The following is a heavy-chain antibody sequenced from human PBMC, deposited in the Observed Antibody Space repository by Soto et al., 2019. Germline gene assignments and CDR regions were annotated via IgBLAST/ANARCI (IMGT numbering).Heavy chain of an antibody. D-gene: IGHD2-21*02. Sequence: EVQLLESGGGLVQPGGSLRLSCAASGFTFTNYAMSWVRQAPGKGPEWVSGISGSGGTTDYADSVKGRFTISRDNSRNTLHLQMNSLRAEDTAVYYCAKFSGTAIQSPYYFDYWGQGTLVTVSS. J-gene: IGHJ4*02. CDR2: ISGSGGTT. CDR1: GFTFTNYA. CDR3: AKFSGTAIQSPYYFDY. V-gene: IGHV3-23*01.